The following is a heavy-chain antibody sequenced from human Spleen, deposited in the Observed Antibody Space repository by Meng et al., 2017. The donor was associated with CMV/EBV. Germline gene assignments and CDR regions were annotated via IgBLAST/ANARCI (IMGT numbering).Heavy chain of an antibody. V-gene: IGHV3-21*01. CDR2: ISSSSSYI. Sequence: GESLKISCAASGFTFNNYAMNWVRQPPGKGLEWVSSISSSSSYIFYADSVKGRFTISRDNAKNSLYLQMNSLRAEDTAVYFCARVHTFGLGAFDIWGQGTMVTVSS. CDR1: GFTFNNYA. CDR3: ARVHTFGLGAFDI. J-gene: IGHJ3*02. D-gene: IGHD2/OR15-2a*01.